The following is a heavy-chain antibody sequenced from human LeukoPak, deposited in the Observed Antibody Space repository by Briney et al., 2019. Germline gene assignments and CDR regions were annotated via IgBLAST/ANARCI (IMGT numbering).Heavy chain of an antibody. V-gene: IGHV3-21*01. CDR3: ARASPLTYYFDA. CDR2: ISAGGSYI. CDR1: DFNFNDFD. J-gene: IGHJ4*02. Sequence: GGSLRLSCLATDFNFNDFDMNWVRQAPGKGPEWVALISAGGSYIYYADSVRGRFTVSNGNLQMDSLRVDDTAIYYCARASPLTYYFDAWGQGVQVTVAS. D-gene: IGHD4/OR15-4a*01.